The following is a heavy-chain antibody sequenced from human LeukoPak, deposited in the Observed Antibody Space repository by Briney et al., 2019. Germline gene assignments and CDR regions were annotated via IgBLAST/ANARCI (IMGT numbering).Heavy chain of an antibody. D-gene: IGHD3-10*01. CDR3: ATSSDYYGSGSFWGRATFDM. Sequence: GGSLRLSCAASGFTFSSYNMNWVRQAPGEGLEWVSSISSSSSYIYYADSVKGRFTISRDNAKDSLYLQMDSLRAEDTAVYYCATSSDYYGSGSFWGRATFDMWGQGTMVTVSS. CDR2: ISSSSSYI. V-gene: IGHV3-21*01. J-gene: IGHJ3*02. CDR1: GFTFSSYN.